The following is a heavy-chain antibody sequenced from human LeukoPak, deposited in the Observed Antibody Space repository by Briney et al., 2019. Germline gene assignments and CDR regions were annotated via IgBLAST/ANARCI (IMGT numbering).Heavy chain of an antibody. CDR1: GFTFSSYG. CDR2: IRYDGSNK. CDR3: AKTLFRFLEYPCDY. V-gene: IGHV3-30*02. D-gene: IGHD3-3*01. Sequence: GGSLRLSCAASGFTFSSYGMDWVRQAPGKGLEWVAFIRYDGSNKYYADSVKGRFTISRDNSKNTLYLQMNSLRAEDTAVYYCAKTLFRFLEYPCDYWGQGTLVTVSS. J-gene: IGHJ4*02.